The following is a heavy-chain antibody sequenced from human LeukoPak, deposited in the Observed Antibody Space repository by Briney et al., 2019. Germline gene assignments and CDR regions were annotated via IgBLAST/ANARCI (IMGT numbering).Heavy chain of an antibody. D-gene: IGHD3-9*01. CDR3: AKGHSRYFDWLLYSYFDY. V-gene: IGHV3-23*01. Sequence: PGGSLRLSCAASGFTFSSYAMSWVRQAPGKGLEWVSAFSGSGGSTYYADSVKGRFTISRDNSKNTRYLQMNSLRAEDTAVYYCAKGHSRYFDWLLYSYFDYWGQGTLVTVSS. CDR2: FSGSGGST. CDR1: GFTFSSYA. J-gene: IGHJ4*02.